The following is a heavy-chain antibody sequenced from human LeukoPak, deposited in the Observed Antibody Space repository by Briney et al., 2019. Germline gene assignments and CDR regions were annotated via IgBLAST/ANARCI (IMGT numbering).Heavy chain of an antibody. Sequence: GGSLRLSCAASGFTFSSYEMNWVRQAPGKGLEWVSYISSSGSTIYYADSVKGRFTISRDNAKNSLYLQMNSLRAEDTAMYYCVRDREGSSWYDYWGQGTLVTVSS. CDR3: VRDREGSSWYDY. D-gene: IGHD6-13*01. CDR1: GFTFSSYE. CDR2: ISSSGSTI. J-gene: IGHJ4*02. V-gene: IGHV3-48*03.